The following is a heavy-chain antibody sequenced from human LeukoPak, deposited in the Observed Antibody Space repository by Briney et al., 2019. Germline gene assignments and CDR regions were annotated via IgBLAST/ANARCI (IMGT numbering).Heavy chain of an antibody. CDR3: ARGKVDIAARPVYYFDF. D-gene: IGHD6-6*01. J-gene: IGHJ4*02. CDR2: ISSSGAYI. CDR1: GFTFSTYA. V-gene: IGHV3-21*01. Sequence: GGSLRLSCEASGFTFSTYAMSWVRQAPGKGLEWVSSISSSGAYIYYADSMKGRFTISRDNAKNSLYLQMNSLRAEDTAVYYCARGKVDIAARPVYYFDFWGQGTLVTVPS.